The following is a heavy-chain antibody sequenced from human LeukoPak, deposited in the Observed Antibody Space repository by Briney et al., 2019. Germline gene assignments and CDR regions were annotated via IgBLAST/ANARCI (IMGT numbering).Heavy chain of an antibody. Sequence: GGSLRLSCAASGFTFSSYAMHWVRQAPGKGLEWVAVISYDGRNKYYADSVKGRFTISRDNSKNTLYLQMNSLRAEDTAVYYCARGSPDYYGSGSYYYYYYGMDVWGKGTTVTVSS. D-gene: IGHD3-10*01. CDR1: GFTFSSYA. J-gene: IGHJ6*04. V-gene: IGHV3-30*04. CDR2: ISYDGRNK. CDR3: ARGSPDYYGSGSYYYYYYGMDV.